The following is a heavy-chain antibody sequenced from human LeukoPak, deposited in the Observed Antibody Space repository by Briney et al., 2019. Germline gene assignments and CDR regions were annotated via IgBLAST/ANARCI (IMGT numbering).Heavy chain of an antibody. Sequence: EASVKVSCKASGGTFSSYAISWVRQAPGQGLEWMGGIIPIFGTANYAQKFQGRVTITADESTSTAYMELSSLRSEDTAVYYCARVRMVRGVIISWFDPWGQGTLVTVSS. D-gene: IGHD3-10*01. CDR2: IIPIFGTA. J-gene: IGHJ5*02. V-gene: IGHV1-69*13. CDR1: GGTFSSYA. CDR3: ARVRMVRGVIISWFDP.